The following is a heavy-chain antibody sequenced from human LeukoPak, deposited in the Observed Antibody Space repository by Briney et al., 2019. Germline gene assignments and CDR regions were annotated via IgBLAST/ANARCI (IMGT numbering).Heavy chain of an antibody. D-gene: IGHD3-22*01. Sequence: SVKVSCKASGFTFTSSAVQWVRQACGQRLEWIGWIVVGSGNTNYAQKFQERVTITRDMSTSTAYMELSSLRSEDTAVYYCAALSTMINPLYFDYWGQGTLVTVSS. V-gene: IGHV1-58*01. CDR3: AALSTMINPLYFDY. CDR2: IVVGSGNT. CDR1: GFTFTSSA. J-gene: IGHJ4*02.